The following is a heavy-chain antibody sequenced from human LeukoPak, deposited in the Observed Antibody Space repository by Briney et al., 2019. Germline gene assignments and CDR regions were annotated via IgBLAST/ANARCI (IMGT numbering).Heavy chain of an antibody. J-gene: IGHJ4*02. V-gene: IGHV3-7*01. CDR2: IKQDGSEK. D-gene: IGHD3-10*01. CDR1: GFTFSSYG. CDR3: ARDPGGLTYFDY. Sequence: PGGSLRLSCAASGFTFSSYGMSWVRQAPGKGLEGVANIKQDGSEKYYVDSVKGRFTISRDNAKNSLYLQMNSLRAEDTAVYYCARDPGGLTYFDYWGQGTLVTVSS.